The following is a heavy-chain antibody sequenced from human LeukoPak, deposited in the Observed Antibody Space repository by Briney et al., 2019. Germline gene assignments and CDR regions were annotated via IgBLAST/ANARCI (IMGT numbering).Heavy chain of an antibody. Sequence: GGSLRLSCVASGFTVSSNYMSWVRQAPGKGLEWVSTIYSGGNTYNADSVKGRFTISRDNSKNTLYLQMNSLRAEDTAVYYCAGPGAIETTTGEYYYYGMDVWGQGTTVTVSS. V-gene: IGHV3-53*01. CDR2: IYSGGNT. J-gene: IGHJ6*02. CDR3: AGPGAIETTTGEYYYYGMDV. CDR1: GFTVSSNY. D-gene: IGHD4-11*01.